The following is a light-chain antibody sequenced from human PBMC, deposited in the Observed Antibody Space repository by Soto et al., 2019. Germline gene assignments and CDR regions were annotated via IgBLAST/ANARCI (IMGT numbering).Light chain of an antibody. CDR2: GAS. Sequence: EIVLTQSPATLSVSPGERVTLSCRASQNLHSFLSWYQQKPGQAPRLLIYGASTRATGVPARFSGSGSGTDFTLTISSLQSEDYAVYYCQQYNNWPPYTFGQGTKVDIK. CDR1: QNLHSF. J-gene: IGKJ2*01. CDR3: QQYNNWPPYT. V-gene: IGKV3-15*01.